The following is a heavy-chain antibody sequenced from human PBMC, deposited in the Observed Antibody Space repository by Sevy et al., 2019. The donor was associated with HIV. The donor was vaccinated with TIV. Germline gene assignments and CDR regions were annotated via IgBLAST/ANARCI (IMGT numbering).Heavy chain of an antibody. Sequence: ASVKVSCKASGYTFTSYGMNWVRQAPGQGLEWMGWINTNTGNPTYAQGFTGRFVFSLDTSVSTAYLQISSLKAEDTAVYYCATHDYGDYVGWLDPCGQGTLVTVSS. D-gene: IGHD4-17*01. J-gene: IGHJ5*02. CDR3: ATHDYGDYVGWLDP. V-gene: IGHV7-4-1*02. CDR2: INTNTGNP. CDR1: GYTFTSYG.